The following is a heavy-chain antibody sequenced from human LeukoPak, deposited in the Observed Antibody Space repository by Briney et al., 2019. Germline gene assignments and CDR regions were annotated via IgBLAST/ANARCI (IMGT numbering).Heavy chain of an antibody. V-gene: IGHV4-34*01. CDR3: ARAPATNRGSDY. CDR1: GGSFSGYY. Sequence: SETLSLTCAVYGGSFSGYYWSWIRQPPGKGLEWIGEVNHSGSTNYNPSLKSRVTISVDTSKNQFSLKLSSVTAADTAVYYCARAPATNRGSDYWGQGTLVTVSS. D-gene: IGHD4-17*01. CDR2: VNHSGST. J-gene: IGHJ4*02.